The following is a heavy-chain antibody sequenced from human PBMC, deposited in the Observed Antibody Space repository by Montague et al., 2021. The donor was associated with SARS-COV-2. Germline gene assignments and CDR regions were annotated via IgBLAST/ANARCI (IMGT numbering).Heavy chain of an antibody. CDR1: IGSVSSRSYY. Sequence: ETLSLTCTVSIGSVSSRSYYWGWIRQPPGKGLEWIGSIYYSGSTHYNPSLKSRVTISVDTSKNQFSLKLSSVTAADTAVYYCARRGDYGGPRFDYWGQGTLVSVSS. V-gene: IGHV4-39*01. J-gene: IGHJ4*02. D-gene: IGHD4-23*01. CDR3: ARRGDYGGPRFDY. CDR2: IYYSGST.